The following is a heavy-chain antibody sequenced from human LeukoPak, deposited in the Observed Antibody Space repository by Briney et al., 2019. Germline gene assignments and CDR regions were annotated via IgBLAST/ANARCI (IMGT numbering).Heavy chain of an antibody. Sequence: SETLSLTCTVSGGSISSYYWSWIRQPPGTGLEWIGYTHYSGSTNYNPSLKSRVTISVDTPKNQFSLKLSSVTAADTAVYYCARVRDRSGYFYDFDYWGQGTLVTVSS. CDR3: ARVRDRSGYFYDFDY. CDR1: GGSISSYY. J-gene: IGHJ4*02. CDR2: THYSGST. D-gene: IGHD3-22*01. V-gene: IGHV4-59*01.